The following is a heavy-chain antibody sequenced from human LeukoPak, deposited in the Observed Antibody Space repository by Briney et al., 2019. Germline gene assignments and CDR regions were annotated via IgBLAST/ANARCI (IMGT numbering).Heavy chain of an antibody. J-gene: IGHJ1*01. Sequence: GGSLRLSCAASGFTFNSYAMSWVRQAPEKGLEWVATISGSGGGTYYADSVKGRFTISRDDSKNTLYLQMNSLRAEDTAVYYCARGTLFSLGYYDSSGAANEYFQHWGQGTLVTVSS. V-gene: IGHV3-23*01. CDR3: ARGTLFSLGYYDSSGAANEYFQH. CDR1: GFTFNSYA. CDR2: ISGSGGGT. D-gene: IGHD3-22*01.